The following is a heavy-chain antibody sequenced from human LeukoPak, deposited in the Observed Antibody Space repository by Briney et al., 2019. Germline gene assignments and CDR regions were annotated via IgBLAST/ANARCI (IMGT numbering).Heavy chain of an antibody. D-gene: IGHD3-22*01. CDR2: INPNSGGT. J-gene: IGHJ4*02. V-gene: IGHV1-2*02. CDR1: AYTFTFYY. Sequence: GASVTVSCTASAYTFTFYYMHWVRQAPGQGLEWMGWINPNSGGTNYAQKFQGRVTMTRDTSISTAYMELSRLRSDDTAVYYRAATYYYDSRGLDYWGGGTLVSVCS. CDR3: AATYYYDSRGLDY.